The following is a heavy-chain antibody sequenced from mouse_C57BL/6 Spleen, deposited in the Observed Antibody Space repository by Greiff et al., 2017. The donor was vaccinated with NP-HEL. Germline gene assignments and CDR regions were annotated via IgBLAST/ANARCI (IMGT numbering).Heavy chain of an antibody. D-gene: IGHD1-1*01. J-gene: IGHJ1*03. V-gene: IGHV1-9*01. CDR2: ILPGSGST. CDR3: ARKAFTTVVADWYFDV. Sequence: VHLVESGAELMKPGASVKLSCKATGYTFTGYWIEWVKQRPGHGLEWIGEILPGSGSTNYNEKFKGKVTFTADTSSNTAYMQLSSLTTEDSAIYYCARKAFTTVVADWYFDVWGTGTTVTVSS. CDR1: GYTFTGYW.